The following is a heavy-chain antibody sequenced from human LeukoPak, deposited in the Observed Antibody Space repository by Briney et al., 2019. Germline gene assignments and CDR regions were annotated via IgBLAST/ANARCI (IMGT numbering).Heavy chain of an antibody. CDR2: FGSAGDP. CDR3: VRESNESPRAFDY. V-gene: IGHV3-13*05. J-gene: IGHJ4*02. CDR1: GFTFSRYD. Sequence: GGSLRLSCAASGFTFSRYDMHWVRQPTGKGLKWASAFGSAGDPYYPASVKGRFTISRENAKNSLYLQMNSLRAGDTAVYYCVRESNESPRAFDYWGQGTLVIVSS. D-gene: IGHD2-8*01.